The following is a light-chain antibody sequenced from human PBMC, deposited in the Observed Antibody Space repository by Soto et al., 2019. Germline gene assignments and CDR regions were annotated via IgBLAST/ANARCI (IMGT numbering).Light chain of an antibody. V-gene: IGKV4-1*01. Sequence: DNVMTQSPDSLAVSLGERATIKCKSSQSIFYSSYNKSCLAWYQQKSGQSPKLLISWASSRQSGVPDRFSGSVSGTDFTLTSSSLQAEDVAVYYCQKFYSAPFTFGPGTKVDIK. CDR3: QKFYSAPFT. CDR1: QSIFYSSYNKSC. J-gene: IGKJ3*01. CDR2: WAS.